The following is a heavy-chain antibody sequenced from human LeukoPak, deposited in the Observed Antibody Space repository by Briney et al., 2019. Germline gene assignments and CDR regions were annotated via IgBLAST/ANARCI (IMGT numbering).Heavy chain of an antibody. J-gene: IGHJ4*02. CDR1: GYTLTELS. D-gene: IGHD6-19*01. Sequence: ASVKVSCKVSGYTLTELSMHWVRQAPGTGLEWMGGFDPEDGETIYAQKFQGRVTMTEDTSTDTAYMELSSLRSEDTAVYYCATERYSSGWYDYWGQGTLVTVSS. CDR2: FDPEDGET. CDR3: ATERYSSGWYDY. V-gene: IGHV1-24*01.